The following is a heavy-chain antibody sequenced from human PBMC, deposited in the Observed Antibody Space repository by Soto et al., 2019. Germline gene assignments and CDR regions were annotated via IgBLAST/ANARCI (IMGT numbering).Heavy chain of an antibody. D-gene: IGHD4-4*01. Sequence: QVNLVQSGGGLVQPGRSLRLSCEASGFTFRNSGMEWIRQSPGKGLEWVARIWYDGSSQYYADSVKGRFTISRDNSKNTQYMEMNSVRVEDTAVYYCARDMDSNYDGMDVWGQGTTVNVSS. CDR2: IWYDGSSQ. J-gene: IGHJ6*02. CDR1: GFTFRNSG. V-gene: IGHV3-33*01. CDR3: ARDMDSNYDGMDV.